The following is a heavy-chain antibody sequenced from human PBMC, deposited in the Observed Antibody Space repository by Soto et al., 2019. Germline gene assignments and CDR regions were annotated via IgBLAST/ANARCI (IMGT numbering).Heavy chain of an antibody. D-gene: IGHD1-1*01. CDR2: SIPLFGTP. Sequence: QVQLVQSGAEVKKPGSSVKVSCKASGGTLSSYTISWVRQAPEQGLEWMGGSIPLFGTPNYAQKFQGRVTITADESTSTAYMELNSLRSEDTAVYYCDDGGTTGNRRGFDYWGQGTLVTVSS. V-gene: IGHV1-69*01. J-gene: IGHJ4*02. CDR1: GGTLSSYT. CDR3: DDGGTTGNRRGFDY.